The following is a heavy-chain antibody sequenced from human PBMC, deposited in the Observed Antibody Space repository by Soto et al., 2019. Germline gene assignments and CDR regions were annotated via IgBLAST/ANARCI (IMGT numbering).Heavy chain of an antibody. Sequence: PSETLSLTCAVYGGSFSGYYWSWIRQPPGKGLEWIGEINHSGSTNYNPSLKSRVTISVDTSKNQFSLKLSSVTAADTAVYYCAGLIGGAMVATLFDYWGQGTLVTVSS. CDR2: INHSGST. J-gene: IGHJ4*02. CDR3: AGLIGGAMVATLFDY. CDR1: GGSFSGYY. V-gene: IGHV4-34*01. D-gene: IGHD5-12*01.